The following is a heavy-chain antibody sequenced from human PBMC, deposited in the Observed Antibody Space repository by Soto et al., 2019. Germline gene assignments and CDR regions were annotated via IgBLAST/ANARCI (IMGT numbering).Heavy chain of an antibody. CDR2: INHSGST. V-gene: IGHV4-34*01. CDR1: GGSFSGYY. CDR3: ARAGDIVVVPAAMTYYFDS. Sequence: QVQLQQWGAGLLKPSETLSLTCAVYGGSFSGYYWSWIRQPPGKGLEWIGEINHSGSTNYNPSLTSRVTISVDTSKNQFSLKLSSVTAADTAVYYCARAGDIVVVPAAMTYYFDSWGQGTLVTVSS. D-gene: IGHD2-2*01. J-gene: IGHJ4*02.